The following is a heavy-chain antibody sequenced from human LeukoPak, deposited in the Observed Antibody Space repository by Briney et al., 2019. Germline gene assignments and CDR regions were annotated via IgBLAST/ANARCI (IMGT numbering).Heavy chain of an antibody. CDR3: ARHRRKGSSSWYFESAYYYYMDV. CDR2: IYTGDSDT. D-gene: IGHD6-13*01. J-gene: IGHJ6*03. Sequence: GEPLKISCKGSGYSFTSYWIGWVRQMPAKSLEWMGIIYTGDSDTRYSPSFQGQVTISADKYISTAYLQWSSMKASDTAMYYCARHRRKGSSSWYFESAYYYYMDVWGKGTTVTVSS. CDR1: GYSFTSYW. V-gene: IGHV5-51*01.